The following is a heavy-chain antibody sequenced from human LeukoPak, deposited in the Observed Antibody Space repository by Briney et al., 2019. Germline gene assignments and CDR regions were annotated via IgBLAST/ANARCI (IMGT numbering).Heavy chain of an antibody. D-gene: IGHD6-6*01. CDR1: GYSISSGYY. CDR2: IYHSGST. J-gene: IGHJ4*02. CDR3: ARARRSGVDY. Sequence: SETLSLTCAVSGYSISSGYYWGWIRQPPGKGLEWIGSIYHSGSTYYNPSLKSRVTISVDTAKNQFSLKLSSVTAADTAVYYCARARRSGVDYWGQGTLVTVSS. V-gene: IGHV4-38-2*01.